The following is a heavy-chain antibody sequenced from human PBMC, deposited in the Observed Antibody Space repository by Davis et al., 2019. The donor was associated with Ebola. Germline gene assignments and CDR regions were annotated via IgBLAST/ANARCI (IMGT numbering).Heavy chain of an antibody. CDR2: ISWNSGSI. CDR3: AKDKGYSGYDGYDAFDI. J-gene: IGHJ3*02. CDR1: GFTFSSYA. Sequence: PGGSLRLSCAASGFTFSSYAMHWVRQAPGKGLEWVSGISWNSGSIGYADSVKGRFTISRDNAKNSLYLQMNSLRAEDTALYYCAKDKGYSGYDGYDAFDIWGQGTMVTVSS. V-gene: IGHV3-9*01. D-gene: IGHD5-12*01.